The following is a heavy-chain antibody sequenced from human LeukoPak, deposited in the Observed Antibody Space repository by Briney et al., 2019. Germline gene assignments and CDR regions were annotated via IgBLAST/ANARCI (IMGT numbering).Heavy chain of an antibody. Sequence: GRSLRLSCAASGFTFSSYAMHWVRQAPGKGLEWVAVISYDGSNKYYADSVKGRFTISRDNSKNTLYLQMNSLRAEDTAVYYCAKTPFIAAAGTFDYWGQGTLVTVSS. CDR1: GFTFSSYA. D-gene: IGHD6-13*01. V-gene: IGHV3-30-3*01. CDR2: ISYDGSNK. CDR3: AKTPFIAAAGTFDY. J-gene: IGHJ4*02.